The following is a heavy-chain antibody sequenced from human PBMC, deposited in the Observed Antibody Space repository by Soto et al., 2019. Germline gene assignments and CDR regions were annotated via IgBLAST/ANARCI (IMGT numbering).Heavy chain of an antibody. D-gene: IGHD4-4*01. V-gene: IGHV1-46*03. Sequence: ASVKVSCKASGYTFTSYYMHWVRQAPGQGLEWMGIINPSGGSTSYAQKFQGRVTMTRDTSTSTVYMGLSSLRSEDTAVYYCARELGSNYLGPDYDYWGQGTLVTVSS. J-gene: IGHJ4*02. CDR3: ARELGSNYLGPDYDY. CDR2: INPSGGST. CDR1: GYTFTSYY.